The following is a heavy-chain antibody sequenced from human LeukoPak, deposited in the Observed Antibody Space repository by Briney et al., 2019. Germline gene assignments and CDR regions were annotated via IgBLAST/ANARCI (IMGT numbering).Heavy chain of an antibody. J-gene: IGHJ4*02. CDR3: AREVAHCGGDCYSHFDY. D-gene: IGHD2-21*02. V-gene: IGHV3-30-3*01. CDR1: GFTFSSYA. CDR2: ISYDGSNK. Sequence: GRSLRLSCAASGFTFSSYAMHWVRQAPGKGLEWVAVISYDGSNKYYADSVKGRFTISRDNSKNTLHLQMNSLRAEDTAVYYCAREVAHCGGDCYSHFDYWGQGTLVTVSS.